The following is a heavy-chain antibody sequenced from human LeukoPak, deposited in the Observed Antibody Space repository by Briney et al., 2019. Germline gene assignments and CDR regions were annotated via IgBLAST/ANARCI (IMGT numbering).Heavy chain of an antibody. V-gene: IGHV4-31*03. J-gene: IGHJ5*02. Sequence: SETLSLTCTVSGGSISSGGYYWSWIRQHPGKGLEWIGYIYYSGSTHYNPSLKSRVTISVDTSKNQFSLKLSSVTAADTAVYYCARGVYGDPTDNWFDPWGQGTLVTVSS. CDR1: GGSISSGGYY. CDR2: IYYSGST. D-gene: IGHD4-17*01. CDR3: ARGVYGDPTDNWFDP.